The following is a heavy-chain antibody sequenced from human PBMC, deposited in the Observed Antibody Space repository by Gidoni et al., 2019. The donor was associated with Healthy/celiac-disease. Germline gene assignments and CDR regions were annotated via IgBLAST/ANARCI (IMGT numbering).Heavy chain of an antibody. CDR2: IIPIFGTA. J-gene: IGHJ6*02. CDR3: ARVSYGDYGPSTWNYGMDV. Sequence: QVQLVQSGAEVKKPGSSVKVSCKASGGTFSSYAISWVRQAPGQGLEWMGGIIPIFGTANYAQKFQGRVTITADESTSTAYMELSSLRSEDTAVYYCARVSYGDYGPSTWNYGMDVWGQGTTVTVSS. CDR1: GGTFSSYA. V-gene: IGHV1-69*01. D-gene: IGHD4-17*01.